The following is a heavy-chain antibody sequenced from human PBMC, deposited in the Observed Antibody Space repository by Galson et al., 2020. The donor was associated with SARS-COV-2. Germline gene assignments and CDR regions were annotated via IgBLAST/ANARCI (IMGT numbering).Heavy chain of an antibody. D-gene: IGHD3-10*01. J-gene: IGHJ4*02. CDR1: GFSLSTSGVG. Sequence: SGPTLVKPTQPLTLTCTFSGFSLSTSGVGVGWIRQPPGKALEWLALIYWDDDKRYSPSLKSRLTITTDTSNNQVVLTMTNMDPVDTATYYCANRRAGFGEPYFDYWGQGTLVTVSS. CDR2: IYWDDDK. V-gene: IGHV2-5*02. CDR3: ANRRAGFGEPYFDY.